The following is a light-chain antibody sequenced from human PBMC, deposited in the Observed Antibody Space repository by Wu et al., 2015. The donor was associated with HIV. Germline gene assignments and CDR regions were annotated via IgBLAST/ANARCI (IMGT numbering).Light chain of an antibody. Sequence: EILMAQSPATLSVSPGERATLSCRASQQVNRNLAWYQQRPGQAPRLLIYDAYTRASGIPARFTGSGFGTDFTLTISGLRSDDVAVYYCQQYTNWPPLTFGGGPGWRSN. CDR1: QQVNRN. J-gene: IGKJ4*01. V-gene: IGKV3-15*01. CDR2: DAY. CDR3: QQYTNWPPLT.